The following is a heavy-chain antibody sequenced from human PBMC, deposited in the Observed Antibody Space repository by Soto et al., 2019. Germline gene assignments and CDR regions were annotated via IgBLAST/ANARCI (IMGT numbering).Heavy chain of an antibody. Sequence: QAHLQQWGAGLLKPSETLSLTCAVYGGSFSGYYWSWIRQSPGKGLEWIGEINHSGNSNQNPSLKSRITISADTSKNQSSLKLTSVTAAHTAVYYCARRTASGWFFDSWGQGTLVIVSS. CDR1: GGSFSGYY. D-gene: IGHD6-19*01. V-gene: IGHV4-34*01. J-gene: IGHJ4*02. CDR3: ARRTASGWFFDS. CDR2: INHSGNS.